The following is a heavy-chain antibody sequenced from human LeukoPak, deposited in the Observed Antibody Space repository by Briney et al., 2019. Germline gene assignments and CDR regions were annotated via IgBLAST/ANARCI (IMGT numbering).Heavy chain of an antibody. CDR3: GKEVERHFDLKY. CDR2: ISGDGGTI. J-gene: IGHJ4*02. CDR1: GFTLRSSA. V-gene: IGHV3-23*01. Sequence: PGGSLRLSCAASGFTLRSSAMSWVRQAPGKGLEWVSAISGDGGTISYAASVRGRFTISRDNAKNTLFLQMSSLRAGDTALYYCGKEVERHFDLKYWGQGTLVTVSS. D-gene: IGHD2/OR15-2a*01.